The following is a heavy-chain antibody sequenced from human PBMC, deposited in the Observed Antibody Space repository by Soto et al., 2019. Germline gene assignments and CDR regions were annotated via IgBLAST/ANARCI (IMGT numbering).Heavy chain of an antibody. V-gene: IGHV5-51*01. J-gene: IGHJ3*02. CDR2: VYPGDAET. CDR1: GYNFSSQW. Sequence: PGESLKISCKGSGYNFSSQWIAWVRQKPGKGLEWMGIVYPGDAETRYSPSFQGQVTMSADKSIDTAYLQWSSRKASDTAIYYCAKSEGLEISGQVTMVTFSS. CDR3: AKSEGLEI.